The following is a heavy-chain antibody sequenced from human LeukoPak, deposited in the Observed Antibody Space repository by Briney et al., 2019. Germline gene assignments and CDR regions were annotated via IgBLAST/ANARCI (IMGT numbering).Heavy chain of an antibody. D-gene: IGHD6-13*01. CDR3: ARSPRYSRLNRG. V-gene: IGHV3-21*01. Sequence: PGGSLRLSCATSGFTFSTYSMNWVRQAPGKGREWVSSISSSSSYIYYAYSVKGRFTISRDNAKNSLYLQMNSLRAEDTALYYCARSPRYSRLNRGWGQGTLVTVSS. CDR2: ISSSSSYI. CDR1: GFTFSTYS. J-gene: IGHJ4*02.